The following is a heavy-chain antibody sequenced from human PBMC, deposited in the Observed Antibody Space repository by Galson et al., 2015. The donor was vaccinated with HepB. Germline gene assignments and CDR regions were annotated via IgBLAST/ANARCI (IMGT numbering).Heavy chain of an antibody. CDR3: TRGGDYYDSSGRFDY. CDR1: GFTFSSYW. V-gene: IGHV3-74*01. Sequence: SLRLSCAVSGFTFSSYWMHWVRQTPGKGLVWVSRINTDGSSTNYADSVKGRFTISRDSAKKTVYLQMNSLRAEDTAIYYCTRGGDYYDSSGRFDYWGQGTLVTVSS. CDR2: INTDGSST. D-gene: IGHD3-22*01. J-gene: IGHJ4*02.